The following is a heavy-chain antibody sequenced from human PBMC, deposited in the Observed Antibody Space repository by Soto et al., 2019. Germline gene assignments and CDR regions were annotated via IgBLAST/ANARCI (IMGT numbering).Heavy chain of an antibody. Sequence: GGSLRLSCAASGFTFIDYAMHWVRQAPGKGLAWVASISYEGSNTYYADSVKGRFTISRDDSKNTLYLQMSGLRVEDTAVYLCARPINTIAVNDPFDIWGQGTMVTVSS. D-gene: IGHD3-22*01. CDR3: ARPINTIAVNDPFDI. V-gene: IGHV3-30*04. J-gene: IGHJ3*02. CDR1: GFTFIDYA. CDR2: ISYEGSNT.